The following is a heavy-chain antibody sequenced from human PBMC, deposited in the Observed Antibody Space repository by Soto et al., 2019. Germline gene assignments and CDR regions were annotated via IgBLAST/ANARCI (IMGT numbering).Heavy chain of an antibody. J-gene: IGHJ5*02. CDR1: GFTCSSYA. CDR2: ISGSGGST. CDR3: AKGKTYSSTAGRFDP. Sequence: EVQLLESGGGLVQPGGSLRLSCAASGFTCSSYAMSWVRQAPGKGLEWVSAISGSGGSTYYADSVKGLFTISRDNSKNTLYLQMNSLSADDTAVYYGAKGKTYSSTAGRFDPRGQGTLVTVSS. D-gene: IGHD6-13*01. V-gene: IGHV3-23*01.